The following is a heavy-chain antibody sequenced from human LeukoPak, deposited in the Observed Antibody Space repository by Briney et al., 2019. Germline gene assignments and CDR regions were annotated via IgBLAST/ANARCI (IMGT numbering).Heavy chain of an antibody. Sequence: SGTLSLTCAVSGGSISSSNWWSWVRQPPGKGLEWIGEIYHSGSTNYNPSLKSRVTISVDTSKNQFSLKLSSVTAADTAVYYCARIAAANYYYYGMDVWGQGTTVTVSS. CDR1: GGSISSSNW. CDR3: ARIAAANYYYYGMDV. V-gene: IGHV4-4*02. D-gene: IGHD6-13*01. CDR2: IYHSGST. J-gene: IGHJ6*02.